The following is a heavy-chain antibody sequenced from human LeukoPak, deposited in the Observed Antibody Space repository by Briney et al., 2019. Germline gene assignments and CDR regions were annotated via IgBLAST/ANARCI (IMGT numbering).Heavy chain of an antibody. CDR3: AREDIVLMVYAIRGYNWFDP. V-gene: IGHV4-61*02. J-gene: IGHJ5*02. Sequence: KTSETLSLTCTVSGGSISSGSYYWSWIRQPAGKGLEWIGRIYTSGSTNYNPSPKSRVTISVDTSKNQFSLKLSSVTAADTAVYYCAREDIVLMVYAIRGYNWFDPWGQGTLVTVSS. CDR2: IYTSGST. D-gene: IGHD2-8*01. CDR1: GGSISSGSYY.